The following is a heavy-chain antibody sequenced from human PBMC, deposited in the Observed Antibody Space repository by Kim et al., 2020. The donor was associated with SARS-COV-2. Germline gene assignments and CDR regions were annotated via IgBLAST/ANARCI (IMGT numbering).Heavy chain of an antibody. Sequence: LKRRVTISVDTSKNQFSLKLSSVTAADTAVYYCASLLGYCSGGSCPGDYWGQGTLVTVSS. CDR3: ASLLGYCSGGSCPGDY. D-gene: IGHD2-15*01. J-gene: IGHJ4*02. V-gene: IGHV4-39*01.